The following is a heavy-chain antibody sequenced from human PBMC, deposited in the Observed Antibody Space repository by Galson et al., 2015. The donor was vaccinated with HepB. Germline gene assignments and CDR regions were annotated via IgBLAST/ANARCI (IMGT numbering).Heavy chain of an antibody. J-gene: IGHJ3*02. Sequence: SVKVSCKASGGTFSNYDISWVRQAPGQGLEWMGGITPLFGAANYAQKFQGRVTITADESTSTAYMELSTLTSEDTGVYYCARAFSGEPNLHYFFYWGQGTLLTVSSGSASAPTLFPLASVARDAFDIWGQGTMVTVSS. V-gene: IGHV1-69*13. CDR3: ARAFSGEPNLHYFFYWGQGTLLTVSSGSASAPTLFPLASVARDAFDI. CDR2: ITPLFGAA. D-gene: IGHD7-27*01. CDR1: GGTFSNYD.